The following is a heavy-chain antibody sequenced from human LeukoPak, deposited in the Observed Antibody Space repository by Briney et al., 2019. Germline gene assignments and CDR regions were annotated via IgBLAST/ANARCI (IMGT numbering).Heavy chain of an antibody. CDR3: SKKAVAGD. V-gene: IGHV3-23*01. D-gene: IGHD6-19*01. CDR1: GLTFSSHV. J-gene: IGHJ4*02. CDR2: ISSTGDST. Sequence: GESLRLSCAASGLTFSSHVMSWVRQAPGKGLEWVSTISSTGDSTYYADSVKGRFTISRDNSKNTLYLQMNSLRAEDTAVYYCSKKAVAGDWGQGTLVTVSS.